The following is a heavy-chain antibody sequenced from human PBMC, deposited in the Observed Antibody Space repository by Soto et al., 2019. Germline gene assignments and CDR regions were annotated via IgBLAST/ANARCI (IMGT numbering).Heavy chain of an antibody. CDR2: IDTSGNT. J-gene: IGHJ5*02. D-gene: IGHD3-22*01. Sequence: SETLSLTCTVSVDSITTYYWSWIRQPAGKGLEWIGLIDTSGNTNYNPSLKIRVTMSVDTPKKQFSLKLTSVTAADTAVYYCAKDNYDSSGYNWFNPWGQGTQVTVSS. CDR1: VDSITTYY. CDR3: AKDNYDSSGYNWFNP. V-gene: IGHV4-4*07.